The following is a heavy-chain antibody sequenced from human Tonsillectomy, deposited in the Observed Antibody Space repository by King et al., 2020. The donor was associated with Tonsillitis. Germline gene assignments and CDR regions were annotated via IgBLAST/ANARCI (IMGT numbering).Heavy chain of an antibody. Sequence: VQLVEAGGGLVQPGGSLRLSCAASGFTFSSYWMDWVRQAPGKGLVWVSRINSSGRSTNYADSMKGRFTNSRDNAKNTLYLQMNRLRAQDTAVYYCVREAPIYYYYMDVWGKGTTVTVSS. CDR2: INSSGRST. CDR3: VREAPIYYYYMDV. CDR1: GFTFSSYW. V-gene: IGHV3-74*01. J-gene: IGHJ6*03.